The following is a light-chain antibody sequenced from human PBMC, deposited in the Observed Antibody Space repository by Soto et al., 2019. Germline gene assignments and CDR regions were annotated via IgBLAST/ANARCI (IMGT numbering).Light chain of an antibody. CDR1: QSVRSN. CDR2: GAT. V-gene: IGKV3-15*01. J-gene: IGKJ1*01. Sequence: EILMTQSPATLSVSPGERATLSCRASQSVRSNLAWYQQKPGQAPRLLIFGATTRATGMPARFSGSGSGTEFTLTISDVEPEDFAVYYCHQRQSWPRTFGQGTKVDIK. CDR3: HQRQSWPRT.